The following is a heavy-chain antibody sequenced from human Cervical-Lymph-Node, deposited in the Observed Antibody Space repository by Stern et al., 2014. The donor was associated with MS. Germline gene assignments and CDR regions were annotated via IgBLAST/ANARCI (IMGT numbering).Heavy chain of an antibody. CDR1: GFTFSTYA. CDR3: AKDGSRFSSSWYYFDY. J-gene: IGHJ4*02. Sequence: EVQLVESGGGLVQRGGSLRLSCSASGFTFSTYAMTWVRQAPGKGLEWVSAISGSGGDTYYADSVEGRFTISRDNSKSTLYLQLNSLRAEDTAVYYCAKDGSRFSSSWYYFDYWGQGTLVTVSS. CDR2: ISGSGGDT. V-gene: IGHV3-23*04. D-gene: IGHD6-13*01.